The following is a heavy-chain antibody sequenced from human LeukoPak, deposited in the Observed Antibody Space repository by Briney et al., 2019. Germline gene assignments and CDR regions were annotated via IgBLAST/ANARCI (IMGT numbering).Heavy chain of an antibody. V-gene: IGHV3-23*01. CDR1: GFTFSSYA. Sequence: PGGSLRLSCVASGFTFSSYAMAWVRQAPGKGLEYVSSMSSGGGSYYSGSVRGRFTISRDNFRNTLYLQMNSLRAEDTALYYCAKGGLSSEGLGIPSKRGLWGQGTLVTVSS. CDR2: MSSGGGS. J-gene: IGHJ4*02. CDR3: AKGGLSSEGLGIPSKRGL. D-gene: IGHD3/OR15-3a*01.